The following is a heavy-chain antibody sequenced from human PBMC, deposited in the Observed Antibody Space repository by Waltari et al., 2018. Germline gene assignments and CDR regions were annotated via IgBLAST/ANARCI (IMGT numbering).Heavy chain of an antibody. Sequence: VQLVQSGAEVKKPGASVKVSCHASGYSFTSYDVNWVRQATGQGLEWMGWINPHSGEVGYTQRFQGRITMTRNTSINTVYMELSSLTADDTATYYCSDSSGPWGQGTLVTVSS. V-gene: IGHV1-8*01. D-gene: IGHD3-22*01. CDR3: SDSSGP. CDR2: INPHSGEV. J-gene: IGHJ5*02. CDR1: GYSFTSYD.